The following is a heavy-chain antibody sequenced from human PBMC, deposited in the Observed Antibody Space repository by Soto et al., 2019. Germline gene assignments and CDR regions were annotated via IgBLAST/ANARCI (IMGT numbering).Heavy chain of an antibody. CDR1: GVTFSSFS. V-gene: IGHV3-21*01. J-gene: IGHJ6*03. Sequence: EVQLVESGGGLVKPGGSLRLSCAASGVTFSSFSFNWVRQAPGKGLEWVSFILSSGGSIYYADSVKGRFTISRDNAKNSQYLQMNSLKDEDTAVYYCVRDSGEQLVRRGLYYYYMDVWGKGTTVTVSS. D-gene: IGHD6-6*01. CDR3: VRDSGEQLVRRGLYYYYMDV. CDR2: ILSSGGSI.